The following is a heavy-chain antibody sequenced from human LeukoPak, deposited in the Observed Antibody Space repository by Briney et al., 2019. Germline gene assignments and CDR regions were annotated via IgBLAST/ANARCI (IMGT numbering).Heavy chain of an antibody. CDR2: IYSGGST. CDR1: GFIFSNYA. Sequence: GGSLRLSCAASGFIFSNYAMSWVRQAPGKGLEWVSLIYSGGSTYHADSVKGRFTISRDNSKNTLYLQMNSLRVEDMAVYYCAREPINDSGYFDYWGQGTLVTVSS. D-gene: IGHD1-1*01. J-gene: IGHJ4*02. CDR3: AREPINDSGYFDY. V-gene: IGHV3-53*01.